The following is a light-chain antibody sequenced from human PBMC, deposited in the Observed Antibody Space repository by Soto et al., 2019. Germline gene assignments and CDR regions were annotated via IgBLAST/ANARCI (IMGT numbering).Light chain of an antibody. Sequence: EIVMTQSPATLSVSPGGRATLSCRAIQSISDTLAWYQQKPGQAPRLLIYSASRRATGFPARFSGSGSWTDFPLTSSSLQSEDCAVYYCQQYNNWPWTCGQGTEVEIK. V-gene: IGKV3-15*01. CDR3: QQYNNWPWT. CDR2: SAS. J-gene: IGKJ1*01. CDR1: QSISDT.